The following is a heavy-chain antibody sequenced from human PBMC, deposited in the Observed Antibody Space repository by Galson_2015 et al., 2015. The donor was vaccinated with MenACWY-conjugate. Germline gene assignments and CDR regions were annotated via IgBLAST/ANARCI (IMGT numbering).Heavy chain of an antibody. Sequence: LRLSCAAYGLTLSTYGLHWVRQSPWKGRVWGSLIVTDVTRTHYADFVEGRFTVSTDNAKNTVYLQLNRLRPEDTAVYYCAKWSRSGWYGYSYLDYWGPGTLVTVSS. CDR2: IVTDVTRT. CDR1: GLTLSTYG. CDR3: AKWSRSGWYGYSYLDY. D-gene: IGHD6-19*01. V-gene: IGHV3-74*01. J-gene: IGHJ4*02.